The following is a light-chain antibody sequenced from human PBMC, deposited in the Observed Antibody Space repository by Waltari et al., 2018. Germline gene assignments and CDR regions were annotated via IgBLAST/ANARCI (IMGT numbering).Light chain of an antibody. J-gene: IGKJ1*01. CDR2: GAS. Sequence: EVVMTQSPATLSVSPGERATLSCRASQSVSSNLAWYQQNPGQAPRLLISGASARATGIPVRFSGSGSGTEFTLTISSLQSEDFAIYYCQQYNNWPRTFGQGTKVEIK. CDR1: QSVSSN. V-gene: IGKV3-15*01. CDR3: QQYNNWPRT.